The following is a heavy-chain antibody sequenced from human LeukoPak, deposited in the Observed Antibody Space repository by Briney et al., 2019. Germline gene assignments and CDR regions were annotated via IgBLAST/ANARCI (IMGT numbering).Heavy chain of an antibody. J-gene: IGHJ5*02. Sequence: SETLSLTCTVSGGSVRSYYWSWIRQPPGKGLEWIGYIYYSGSTNYNPSLKSRVTISVDTSKNQFSLKLSSVTAADTAVYYCARVFFRSSSGFWFDPWGQGTLVTVPS. CDR1: GGSVRSYY. CDR3: ARVFFRSSSGFWFDP. CDR2: IYYSGST. V-gene: IGHV4-59*02. D-gene: IGHD6-13*01.